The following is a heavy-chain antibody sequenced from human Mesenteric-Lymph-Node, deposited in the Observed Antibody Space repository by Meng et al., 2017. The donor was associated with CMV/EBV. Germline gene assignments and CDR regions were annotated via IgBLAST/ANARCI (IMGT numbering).Heavy chain of an antibody. D-gene: IGHD5-18*01. CDR1: GGSISSYY. V-gene: IGHV4-59*01. J-gene: IGHJ4*02. CDR2: IYYSGST. Sequence: ESLKISCTVSGGSISSYYWSWIRQPPGKGLEWIGYIYYSGSTNYNPSLKSRVTISVDTSKNQFSLKLSSVTAADTAVYYCARGSAMVTLALDYWGQGTLVTVSS. CDR3: ARGSAMVTLALDY.